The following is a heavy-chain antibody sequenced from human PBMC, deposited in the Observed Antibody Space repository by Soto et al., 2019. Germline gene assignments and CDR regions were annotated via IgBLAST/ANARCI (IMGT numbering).Heavy chain of an antibody. Sequence: ASVKVSCKASGYIFTGYYLHWVRQAPGQGLEWLGWINPNSGATNHAQKFQGRVTMTRDRSITTAYMDLNRLTSDDTAVYYCARDSVSTIGDFDNWGQGTLVTVSS. J-gene: IGHJ4*02. CDR1: GYIFTGYY. V-gene: IGHV1-2*02. CDR3: ARDSVSTIGDFDN. CDR2: INPNSGAT. D-gene: IGHD5-12*01.